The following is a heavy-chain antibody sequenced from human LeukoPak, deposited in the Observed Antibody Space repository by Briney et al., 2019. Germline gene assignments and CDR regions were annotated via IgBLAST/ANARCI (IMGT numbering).Heavy chain of an antibody. J-gene: IGHJ1*01. D-gene: IGHD4/OR15-4a*01. CDR1: GYTFTSYG. V-gene: IGHV1-18*01. Sequence: ASVKVSCKASGYTFTSYGFSWVRQAPGQGLEWMGWINPYNGNTNYAQKLQGRVTMTTDTSTSTAYMELRSLRSDDTAVYYCARDMEGYTYGSNAEYFQHSGQGTLVTVSS. CDR2: INPYNGNT. CDR3: ARDMEGYTYGSNAEYFQH.